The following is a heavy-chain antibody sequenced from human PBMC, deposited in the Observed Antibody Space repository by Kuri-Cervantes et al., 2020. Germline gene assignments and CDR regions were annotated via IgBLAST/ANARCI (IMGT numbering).Heavy chain of an antibody. CDR2: ISYDGSNK. V-gene: IGHV3-30-3*01. Sequence: GGSLRLSCAASGFTFSSYWMSWVRQAPGKGLEWVAVISYDGSNKYYADSVKGRFTISRDNSKNTLYLQMNSLRAEDTAVYYCARRPPADSSGYHFDYWGQGTLVTVSS. CDR3: ARRPPADSSGYHFDY. J-gene: IGHJ4*02. CDR1: GFTFSSYW. D-gene: IGHD3-22*01.